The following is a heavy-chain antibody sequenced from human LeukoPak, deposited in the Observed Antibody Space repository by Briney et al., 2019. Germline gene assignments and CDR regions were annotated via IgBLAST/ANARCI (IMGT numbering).Heavy chain of an antibody. Sequence: GGSLRLSCAASGFTFSSYWMSWVRQAPGKGLEWVGRIKSKTNGGTTDYAAPVKGRFIISRDDSKNTPYLQMNSLKTEDTAVYYCTKFDYAAFECWGQGTLVTVSS. V-gene: IGHV3-15*01. CDR2: IKSKTNGGTT. D-gene: IGHD4-17*01. CDR1: GFTFSSYW. CDR3: TKFDYAAFEC. J-gene: IGHJ4*02.